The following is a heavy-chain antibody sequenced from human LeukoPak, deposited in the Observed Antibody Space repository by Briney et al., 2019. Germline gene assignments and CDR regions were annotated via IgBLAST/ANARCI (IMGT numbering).Heavy chain of an antibody. Sequence: SETRSLTCSLSGGSISSYYWSWIRQPPGKGLEWIGYIYNSGFTIYNPSLKSRVTISIDTSKNQFSLKLTSVTAADTAVYYCARGRNPWFGELFRSSGVYFDYWGQGTLVTVSS. CDR1: GGSISSYY. D-gene: IGHD3-10*01. V-gene: IGHV4-59*12. CDR2: IYNSGFT. CDR3: ARGRNPWFGELFRSSGVYFDY. J-gene: IGHJ4*02.